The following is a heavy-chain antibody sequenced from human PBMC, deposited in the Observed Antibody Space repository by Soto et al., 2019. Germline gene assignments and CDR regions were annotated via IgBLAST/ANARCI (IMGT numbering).Heavy chain of an antibody. CDR2: ISGSGRNT. CDR3: AKGVDVLGSFKSYYHYGMDV. CDR1: GFTFSNYA. Sequence: EVQMLESGGGLVHPGGSLRLSCAASGFTFSNYAMNWVRQAPGKGLEWVSSISGSGRNTYYADSVTGRLTISRDSSKNTLYAQMNSLIAEDTGVYYGAKGVDVLGSFKSYYHYGMDVCGQGTRVSGSS. V-gene: IGHV3-23*01. J-gene: IGHJ6*02. D-gene: IGHD3-10*02.